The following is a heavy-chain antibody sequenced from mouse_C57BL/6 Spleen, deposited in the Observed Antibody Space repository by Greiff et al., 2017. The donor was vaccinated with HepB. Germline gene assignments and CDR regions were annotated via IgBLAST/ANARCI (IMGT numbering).Heavy chain of an antibody. CDR1: GYTFTSYW. V-gene: IGHV1-72*01. J-gene: IGHJ1*03. D-gene: IGHD1-1*01. CDR3: AFYYGSSTGYWYFDV. Sequence: QVQLQQPGAELVKPGASVKLSCKASGYTFTSYWMHWVKQRPGRGLEWIGRIDPNSGGTKYNEKFKSKATLTVDKPSSTAYMQRSSLTSEDSAVYYCAFYYGSSTGYWYFDVWGTGTTVTVSS. CDR2: IDPNSGGT.